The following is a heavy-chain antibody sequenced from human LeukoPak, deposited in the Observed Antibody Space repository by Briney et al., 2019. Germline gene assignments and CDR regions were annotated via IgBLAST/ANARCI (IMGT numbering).Heavy chain of an antibody. CDR1: GFTLSSYW. D-gene: IGHD5-12*01. Sequence: GGSLRLSCAASGFTLSSYWMHWVRQAPGKGLVWVARSNSDGSTTNYADSVKGRFTISRDNAKNTLHLQMNGLRAEDTAVYYCVRGPYSGWPGFDYWGQGTLVTVSS. J-gene: IGHJ4*02. CDR3: VRGPYSGWPGFDY. V-gene: IGHV3-74*01. CDR2: SNSDGSTT.